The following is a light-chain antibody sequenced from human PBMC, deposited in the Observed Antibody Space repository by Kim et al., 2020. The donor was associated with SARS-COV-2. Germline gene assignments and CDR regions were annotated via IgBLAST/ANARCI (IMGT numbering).Light chain of an antibody. CDR1: SSNIEAYL. CDR2: MND. CDR3: AAWDASVDGWV. V-gene: IGLV1-44*01. Sequence: QSVLTQPPSVSATPGQRITISCSGSSSNIEAYLVNWYQQLPGAAPKLLIYMNDHRPSGVPDRFSGSKSGTSASLAISGLQSGDEADYYCAAWDASVDGWVFGGGTQLTVL. J-gene: IGLJ3*02.